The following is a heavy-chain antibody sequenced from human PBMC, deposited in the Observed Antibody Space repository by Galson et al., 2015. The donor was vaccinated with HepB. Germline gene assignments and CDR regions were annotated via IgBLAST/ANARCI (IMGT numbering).Heavy chain of an antibody. J-gene: IGHJ4*02. CDR3: ARDSDSSGYYYFDY. D-gene: IGHD3-22*01. V-gene: IGHV3-66*01. Sequence: SLRLSCAASGFTVSSNYMSWVRQAPGKGLEWVSVIYSGGSTYYADSVKGRFTISRDNSKNTLYLQMNSLRAEDTAVYYCARDSDSSGYYYFDYWGQGTLVTVSS. CDR1: GFTVSSNY. CDR2: IYSGGST.